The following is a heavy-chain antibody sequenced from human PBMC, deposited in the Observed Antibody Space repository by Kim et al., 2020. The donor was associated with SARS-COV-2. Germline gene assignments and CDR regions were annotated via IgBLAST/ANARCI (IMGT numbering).Heavy chain of an antibody. Sequence: SVKGRFTISRHNSKNTLYLQMNSLRAEDTAVYYCARERPNSGSYYSAFDIWGQGTMVTVSS. CDR3: ARERPNSGSYYSAFDI. V-gene: IGHV3-53*04. J-gene: IGHJ3*02. D-gene: IGHD1-26*01.